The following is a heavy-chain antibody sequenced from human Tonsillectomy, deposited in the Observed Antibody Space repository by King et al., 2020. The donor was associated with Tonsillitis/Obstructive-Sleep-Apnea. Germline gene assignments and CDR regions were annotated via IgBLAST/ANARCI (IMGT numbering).Heavy chain of an antibody. D-gene: IGHD2-8*01. Sequence: VQLVESGGGLVQPGGSLRLSCAASGFTFSSYEMNWVRQAPGKGLEWVSYISSSGSTIYYADSVKGRFTISRDNAKNSLYLQMNSLRAEDTAVYYCARVLMVRGWYFDLWGRGTLVTVSS. V-gene: IGHV3-48*03. CDR2: ISSSGSTI. CDR1: GFTFSSYE. J-gene: IGHJ2*01. CDR3: ARVLMVRGWYFDL.